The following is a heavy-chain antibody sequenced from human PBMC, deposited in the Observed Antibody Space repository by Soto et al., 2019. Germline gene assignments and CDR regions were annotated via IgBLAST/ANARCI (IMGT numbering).Heavy chain of an antibody. CDR2: VYSSGST. V-gene: IGHV4-59*01. J-gene: IGHJ4*02. D-gene: IGHD5-18*01. CDR3: ARDHPHSYGVYYFDY. CDR1: GGSIRNYY. Sequence: SETLSLTCTVSGGSIRNYYWSWIRQPPGKGLEWIGYVYSSGSTHYNPSLQSRVTISADTSKNQVSLKVNSVTAAGTAVYYCARDHPHSYGVYYFDYWGQGTPVTVSS.